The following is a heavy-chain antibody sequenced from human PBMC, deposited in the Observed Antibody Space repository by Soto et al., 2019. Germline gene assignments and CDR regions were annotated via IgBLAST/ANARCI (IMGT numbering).Heavy chain of an antibody. CDR2: ISAYNGNT. D-gene: IGHD4-17*01. Sequence: ASVKVSCKASGYTFTSFGISWVRQAPGQGLEWMGWISAYNGNTNYAQKLQGRVTMTTDTSTSTAYMELRSLRSDDTAVYYCARDLNGDYVFDYWGQGTLVTVSS. CDR1: GYTFTSFG. V-gene: IGHV1-18*01. J-gene: IGHJ4*02. CDR3: ARDLNGDYVFDY.